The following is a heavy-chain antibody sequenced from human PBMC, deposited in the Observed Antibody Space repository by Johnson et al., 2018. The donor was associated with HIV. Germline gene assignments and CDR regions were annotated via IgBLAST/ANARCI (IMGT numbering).Heavy chain of an antibody. Sequence: QVQLVESGGGVVQPGRSLRLSCAASGFSFSSYAMHWVRQAPGKGLEWVAVVSYDGSERYYADSVKGRFTISRDNAKNSLYLQMNSLRAEDTAVYYCARSLRRLQRVFDAFDIWGQGTMVTVSS. V-gene: IGHV3-30*04. CDR3: ARSLRRLQRVFDAFDI. CDR1: GFSFSSYA. D-gene: IGHD4-11*01. J-gene: IGHJ3*02. CDR2: VSYDGSER.